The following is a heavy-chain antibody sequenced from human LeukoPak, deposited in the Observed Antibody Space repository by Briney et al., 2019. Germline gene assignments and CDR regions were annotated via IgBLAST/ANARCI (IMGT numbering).Heavy chain of an antibody. CDR1: GYSFISFY. J-gene: IGHJ4*02. Sequence: ASVKVSCKASGYSFISFYIYWVRQAPGQGLEWMGVINPSGGSTAYAQQFQGRVTMTRDTSTSTVYMELSSLRSEDTAVYYCARHSLIGTTPFDYWGQGTLVTVSS. CDR3: ARHSLIGTTPFDY. V-gene: IGHV1-46*01. D-gene: IGHD1-20*01. CDR2: INPSGGST.